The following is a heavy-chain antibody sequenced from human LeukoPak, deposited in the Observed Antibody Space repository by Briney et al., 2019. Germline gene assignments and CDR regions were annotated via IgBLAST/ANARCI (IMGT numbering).Heavy chain of an antibody. CDR1: GFTFGSFA. J-gene: IGHJ4*02. D-gene: IGHD4-17*01. CDR3: AKRGTSLRAVDH. V-gene: IGHV3-23*01. CDR2: ISTSGSST. Sequence: GGSLRLSCAASGFTFGSFAMSWVRQAPGKGLEWVSAISTSGSSTYYADSVKGRFTISRDNSKNKVNLQMNSLRAEDTAVYYCAKRGTSLRAVDHWGQGTLVTVSS.